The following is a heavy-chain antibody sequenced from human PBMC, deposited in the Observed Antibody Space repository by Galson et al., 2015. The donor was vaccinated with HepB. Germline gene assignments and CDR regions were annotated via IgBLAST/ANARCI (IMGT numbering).Heavy chain of an antibody. Sequence: SVKVSCKASGGTFSSYTISWVRQAPGQGLEWMGRIIPILGIANYAQKFQGRVTITADKSTSTAYMELSSLRSEDTAVYYCARGENSSSWGRFDYWGQGTLVTVSS. D-gene: IGHD6-13*01. V-gene: IGHV1-69*02. CDR2: IIPILGIA. CDR1: GGTFSSYT. CDR3: ARGENSSSWGRFDY. J-gene: IGHJ4*02.